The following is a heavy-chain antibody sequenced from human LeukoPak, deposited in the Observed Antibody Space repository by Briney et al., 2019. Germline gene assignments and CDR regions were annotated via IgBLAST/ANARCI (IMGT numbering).Heavy chain of an antibody. CDR3: TRDSTTFRFGY. CDR2: IYSDDIT. V-gene: IGHV3-53*01. D-gene: IGHD4-11*01. CDR1: GIAVSNNY. J-gene: IGHJ4*02. Sequence: GGSLRLSCATSGIAVSNNYMSWVRQAPGKGLEWVSIIYSDDITYYVDSVKGRFTISRDDSRNTLYLLMHNLRAEDTAVYYCTRDSTTFRFGYWGQGTLVTVSS.